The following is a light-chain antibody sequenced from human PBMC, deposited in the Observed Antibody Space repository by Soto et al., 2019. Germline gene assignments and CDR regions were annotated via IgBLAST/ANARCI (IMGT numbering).Light chain of an antibody. V-gene: IGKV1-5*01. CDR2: DVS. J-gene: IGKJ1*01. CDR1: QTISVS. Sequence: IEMTQSPSTLSASVGDTVTITGRASQTISVSLAWYRQKPGKAPNLLIYDVSTLQEGVPSRFSGSGSGTEFTLTVTRLQPDDFATYFCQQYDKYSTFGHGTKVDIK. CDR3: QQYDKYST.